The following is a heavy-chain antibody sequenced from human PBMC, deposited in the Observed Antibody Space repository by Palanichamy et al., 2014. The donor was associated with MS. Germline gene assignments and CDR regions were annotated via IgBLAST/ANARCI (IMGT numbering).Heavy chain of an antibody. CDR3: AKDEGAFQGKWYFDL. CDR2: IKQDGSEK. Sequence: EVQLVESGGGLVQPGGSLRLSCAASGFTFSSYWMSWVRQAPGKGLEWVANIKQDGSEKYHVDSVKGRLTISRDNAKNSLYLQMNSLRAEDTAVYYCAKDEGAFQGKWYFDLWGRGTLVTVSS. V-gene: IGHV3-7*01. D-gene: IGHD2/OR15-2a*01. J-gene: IGHJ2*01. CDR1: GFTFSSYW.